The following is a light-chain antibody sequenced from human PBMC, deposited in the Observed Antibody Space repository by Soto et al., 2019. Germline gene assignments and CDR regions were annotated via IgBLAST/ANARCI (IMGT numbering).Light chain of an antibody. Sequence: QSALTQPASVSGSPGQSITISCTGTSSDVGGYNYVSWYQQHPGKAPRLMIYDVSNRPSGVSNRFSGSKSGNTASLTISGLQAEDEADYYCSSYTSSSTPHVVFGGGTKLTVL. V-gene: IGLV2-14*01. CDR2: DVS. J-gene: IGLJ2*01. CDR3: SSYTSSSTPHVV. CDR1: SSDVGGYNY.